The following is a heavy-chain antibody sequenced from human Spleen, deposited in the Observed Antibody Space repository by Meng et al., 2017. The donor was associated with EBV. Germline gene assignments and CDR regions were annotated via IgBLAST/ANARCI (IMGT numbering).Heavy chain of an antibody. D-gene: IGHD6-13*01. CDR2: IYHSGST. CDR3: ARIVGPAAAGTGRLD. V-gene: IGHV4-4*02. Sequence: LRESGTGLGKTSGTLDLTGADSGGSMSSSNWWSWVGQPPGKRMEWIGEIYHSGSTNYNPSLKSRVTISVDKSKNQFSLKLSSVTAADTAVYYCARIVGPAAAGTGRLDWGQGTLVTVSS. J-gene: IGHJ4*02. CDR1: GGSMSSSNW.